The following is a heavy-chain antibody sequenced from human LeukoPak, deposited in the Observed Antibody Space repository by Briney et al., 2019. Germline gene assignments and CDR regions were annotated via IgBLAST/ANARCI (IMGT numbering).Heavy chain of an antibody. CDR1: GXSFTRYC. D-gene: IGHD2-15*01. V-gene: IGHV5-51*01. Sequence: GESLKISFKGSGXSFTRYCIGWVRQMPGKALEWMGIIYPGDSDTRYSPSFQGQVTMSVDKSISTAYLQWSSLTASDTAMYYCATHATPANFCSGGSCYFDYWGQGTLVTVSS. CDR3: ATHATPANFCSGGSCYFDY. CDR2: IYPGDSDT. J-gene: IGHJ4*02.